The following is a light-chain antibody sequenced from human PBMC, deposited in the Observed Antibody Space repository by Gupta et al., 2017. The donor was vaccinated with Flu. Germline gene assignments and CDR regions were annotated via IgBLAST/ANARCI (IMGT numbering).Light chain of an antibody. J-gene: IGKJ1*01. CDR2: WAS. V-gene: IGKV4-1*01. Sequence: DIVMTQSPDSLAVSLGERATINCKSSQSVLYSSNNKNYLAWYQQRPGQPPKLLIYWASTRESGVPDRFSGSGSGTDFALTISSLQAEDVATYYCQQDLTIPRTFGQGTKVEIK. CDR1: QSVLYSSNNKNY. CDR3: QQDLTIPRT.